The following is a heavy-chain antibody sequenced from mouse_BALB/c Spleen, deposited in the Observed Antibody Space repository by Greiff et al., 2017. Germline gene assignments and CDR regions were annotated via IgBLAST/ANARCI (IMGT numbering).Heavy chain of an antibody. CDR3: ARGIYYDYDEGAYYFDY. CDR2: INPYNGGT. J-gene: IGHJ2*01. CDR1: GYSFTGYT. V-gene: IGHV1-18*01. Sequence: EVQLQESGPELVKPGASMKISCKASGYSFTGYTMNWVKQSHGKNLEWIGLINPYNGGTSYNQKFKGKATLTVDKSSSTAYMELLSLTSEDSAVYYCARGIYYDYDEGAYYFDYWGQGTTLTVSS. D-gene: IGHD2-4*01.